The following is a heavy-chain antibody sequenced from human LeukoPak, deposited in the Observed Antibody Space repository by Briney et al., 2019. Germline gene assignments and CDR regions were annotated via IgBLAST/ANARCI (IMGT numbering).Heavy chain of an antibody. J-gene: IGHJ2*01. CDR2: ISSSSKYI. Sequence: PGGSLRLSCAASRFTFSSYSMNWVRQAPGKGLEWVSSISSSSKYIYYADSVKGRFTISRDNAKNSLYLQMNSLTAEDTAVYYCARDTPYCGGDCYSYWYFDLWGRGTLVTVSP. CDR1: RFTFSSYS. CDR3: ARDTPYCGGDCYSYWYFDL. D-gene: IGHD2-21*01. V-gene: IGHV3-21*01.